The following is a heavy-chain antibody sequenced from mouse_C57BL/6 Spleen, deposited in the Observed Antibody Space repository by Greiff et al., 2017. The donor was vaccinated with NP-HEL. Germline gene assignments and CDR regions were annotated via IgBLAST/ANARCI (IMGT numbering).Heavy chain of an antibody. D-gene: IGHD2-4*01. J-gene: IGHJ3*01. CDR3: SYYDYDEWFAY. Sequence: VKLQQPGAELVKPGASVKLSCKASGYTFTSYWMHWVKQRPGQGLEWIGMIHPNSGSTNYNEKFKSKATLTVDKSSSTAYMQLSSLTSEDSAVYYCSYYDYDEWFAYWGQGTLVTVSA. CDR2: IHPNSGST. V-gene: IGHV1-64*01. CDR1: GYTFTSYW.